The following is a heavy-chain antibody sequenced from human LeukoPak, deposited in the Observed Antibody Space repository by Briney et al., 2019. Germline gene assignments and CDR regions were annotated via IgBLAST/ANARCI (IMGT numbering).Heavy chain of an antibody. J-gene: IGHJ4*02. CDR2: ISAGGGST. Sequence: GGSLRLSCVASGFTFSSYAMSWVRQAPGKGLEWVSAISAGGGSTYYADSVKGQFTISRDNSRNTLYLQMNSLRAEDTAVYYCAKDTRSRPYSTPYYFDYWGQGTLVTVSS. CDR1: GFTFSSYA. D-gene: IGHD6-13*01. CDR3: AKDTRSRPYSTPYYFDY. V-gene: IGHV3-23*01.